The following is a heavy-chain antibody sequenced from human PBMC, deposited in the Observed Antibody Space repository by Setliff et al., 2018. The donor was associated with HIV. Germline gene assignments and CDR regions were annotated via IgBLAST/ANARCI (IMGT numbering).Heavy chain of an antibody. D-gene: IGHD1-1*01. J-gene: IGHJ4*02. CDR3: AKSGTGIIYFDY. CDR1: GFTFSSYA. CDR2: ISGSGGST. V-gene: IGHV3-23*01. Sequence: GGSLRLSCAPSGFTFSSYAMSWVRQAPGKGLEWVSAISGSGGSTYYADSVKGRFTISRDNSKNTLYLQMNSLRAEDTAVYYCAKSGTGIIYFDYWGQGTLVTVSS.